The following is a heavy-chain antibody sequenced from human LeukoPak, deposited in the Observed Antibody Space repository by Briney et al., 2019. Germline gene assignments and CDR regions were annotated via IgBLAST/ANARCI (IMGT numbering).Heavy chain of an antibody. D-gene: IGHD6-25*01. J-gene: IGHJ5*02. Sequence: SSETLSLTCSVSGGSVSSYYWGWIRQPAGKGLEWIGRISASGSSNYNPSLRSRVIMSVDTPKNQFSLNLSSVTAADTAVYYCATEGGGPRWLDPWGQGTLVTVSS. CDR1: GGSVSSYY. V-gene: IGHV4-4*07. CDR2: ISASGSS. CDR3: ATEGGGPRWLDP.